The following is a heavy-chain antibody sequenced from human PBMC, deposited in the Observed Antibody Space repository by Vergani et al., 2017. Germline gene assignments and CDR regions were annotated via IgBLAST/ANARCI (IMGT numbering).Heavy chain of an antibody. Sequence: EVQLVESGGGLVQPGGSLRLSCAASGFTFSSYWMHWVRQAPGKGLVWVSRINSDGSSTSYADSVKGRFTISRDNAKNTLYLQMNSLRAEDTAVYYCARDDIYYDSSGYYSVDYFDYWGQGTLVTVSS. CDR2: INSDGSST. CDR1: GFTFSSYW. D-gene: IGHD3-22*01. V-gene: IGHV3-74*01. CDR3: ARDDIYYDSSGYYSVDYFDY. J-gene: IGHJ4*02.